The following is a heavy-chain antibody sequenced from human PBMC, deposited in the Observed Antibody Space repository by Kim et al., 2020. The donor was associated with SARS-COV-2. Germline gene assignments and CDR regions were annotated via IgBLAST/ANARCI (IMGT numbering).Heavy chain of an antibody. Sequence: ASVKVSCKASGYTFTSYAMHWVRQAPGQRLEWMGWINAGNGNTKYSQKFQDRVTITRDTSASTAYMELSSLRSEDTAVYYCARVGVDTAMVRTTPLTKHPQPFDPWCQGTLVTVSS. D-gene: IGHD5-18*01. CDR3: ARVGVDTAMVRTTPLTKHPQPFDP. CDR1: GYTFTSYA. CDR2: INAGNGNT. J-gene: IGHJ5*02. V-gene: IGHV1-3*01.